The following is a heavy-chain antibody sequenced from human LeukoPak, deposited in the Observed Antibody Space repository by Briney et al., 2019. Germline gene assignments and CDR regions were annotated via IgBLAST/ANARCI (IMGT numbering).Heavy chain of an antibody. J-gene: IGHJ4*02. V-gene: IGHV4-31*03. CDR1: GGSISSGGYY. D-gene: IGHD6-19*01. CDR2: IYYSGST. Sequence: SETLSLTCTVSGGSISSGGYYWSWIRQHPGKGLEWIGYIYYSGSTYYNPSLESRVTISVDASKNQFSLKLSSVTAADTAVYYCARGIGIAVAGSFDYWGQGTLVTVSS. CDR3: ARGIGIAVAGSFDY.